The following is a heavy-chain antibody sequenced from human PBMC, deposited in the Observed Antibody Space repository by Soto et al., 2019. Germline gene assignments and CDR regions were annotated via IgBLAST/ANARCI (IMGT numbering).Heavy chain of an antibody. CDR2: IYTSGST. CDR1: GGSISSYY. CDR3: ARVEYHYYDSSGYYDY. J-gene: IGHJ4*02. V-gene: IGHV4-4*07. Sequence: SETLSLTCTVSGGSISSYYWSWIRQPAGKGLEWIGRIYTSGSTNYNPSLKSRVTMSVDTSKNQFSLKLSSVTAADTAVYYCARVEYHYYDSSGYYDYWGQGTLVTVSS. D-gene: IGHD3-22*01.